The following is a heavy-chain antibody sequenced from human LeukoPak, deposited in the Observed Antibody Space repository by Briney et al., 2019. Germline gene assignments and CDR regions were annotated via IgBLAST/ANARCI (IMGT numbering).Heavy chain of an antibody. Sequence: GGSLRLSCAASGFTFNTYPMHWVRQAPGKGLEWVTGISYDGNNKYYADSVQGRFTISRDNAKNSLYLQMNSLRAEDTAVYYCARDLKFGNWNYALWFDPWGQGTLVTVSS. J-gene: IGHJ5*02. CDR2: ISYDGNNK. V-gene: IGHV3-30-3*01. CDR1: GFTFNTYP. D-gene: IGHD1-7*01. CDR3: ARDLKFGNWNYALWFDP.